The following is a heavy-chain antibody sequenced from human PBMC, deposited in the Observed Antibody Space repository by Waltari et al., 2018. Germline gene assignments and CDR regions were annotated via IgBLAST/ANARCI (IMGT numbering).Heavy chain of an antibody. CDR3: AREIQGGSTYDY. Sequence: QVQLVQSGAEVKKPGASVKISCKASGYTFSGYYMHWVRQAPGQGFEWMGGINPNSCATNDAPRFQGRVTMTRDTSITTAYMELSRLGSDDTAVYHCAREIQGGSTYDYWGQGTLVTVSS. CDR1: GYTFSGYY. CDR2: INPNSCAT. D-gene: IGHD6-13*01. J-gene: IGHJ4*02. V-gene: IGHV1-2*02.